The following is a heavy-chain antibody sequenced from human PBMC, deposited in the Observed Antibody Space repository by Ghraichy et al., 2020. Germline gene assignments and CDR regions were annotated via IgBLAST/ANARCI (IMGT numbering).Heavy chain of an antibody. CDR1: GEAFSGYQ. Sequence: SETLSLTCAVLGEAFSGYQWNWLRQTPGKGREWSGEINHSGTRNYNPSLKSRVTISVDTSKRQFSLKWRSVTAADTAVYYCARGLPILARRDCFDIWGQGTTVIVSS. D-gene: IGHD3-3*01. CDR3: ARGLPILARRDCFDI. J-gene: IGHJ3*02. V-gene: IGHV4-34*01. CDR2: INHSGTR.